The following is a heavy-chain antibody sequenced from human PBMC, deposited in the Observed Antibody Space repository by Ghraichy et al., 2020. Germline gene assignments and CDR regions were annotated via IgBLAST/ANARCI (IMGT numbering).Heavy chain of an antibody. D-gene: IGHD6-19*01. CDR1: GFTVSTFA. V-gene: IGHV3-23*01. CDR2: ISSSGGST. Sequence: GGSLGLSCEASGFTVSTFAMSWVRQAPGKGLEWVSGISSSGGSTFYSDSVRGRFSISRDNSKNTLHLQMNSLRDEDTALYYCTKQKGWYKENYAFDYWGPGTLVTVSS. CDR3: TKQKGWYKENYAFDY. J-gene: IGHJ4*02.